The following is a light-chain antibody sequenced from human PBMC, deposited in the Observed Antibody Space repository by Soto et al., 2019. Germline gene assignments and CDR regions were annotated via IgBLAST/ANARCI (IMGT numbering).Light chain of an antibody. CDR3: QQYGGSPRT. CDR1: QSVSSSY. V-gene: IGKV3-20*01. J-gene: IGKJ1*01. CDR2: GAF. Sequence: EIVLTQSPGTLSLSPGEVAALSGRGSQSVSSSYIAWYQQRPGQTPSLLIYGAFTRATGIPARFSGTGSGTEFTLTISSLQSEDFAVYYCQQYGGSPRTFGQGTKVDIK.